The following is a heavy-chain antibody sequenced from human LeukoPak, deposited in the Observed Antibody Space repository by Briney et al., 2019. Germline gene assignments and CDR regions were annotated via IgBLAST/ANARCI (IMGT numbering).Heavy chain of an antibody. Sequence: GASVKVSCKASGGTFSSYAISWVRQAPGQGLEWTGGIIPIFGTANYAQKFQGRVTITADESTSTAYMELSSLRSEDTAVYYCARETPQSIAAPLYGMDVWGQGTTVTVSS. D-gene: IGHD6-6*01. V-gene: IGHV1-69*13. CDR2: IIPIFGTA. CDR1: GGTFSSYA. J-gene: IGHJ6*02. CDR3: ARETPQSIAAPLYGMDV.